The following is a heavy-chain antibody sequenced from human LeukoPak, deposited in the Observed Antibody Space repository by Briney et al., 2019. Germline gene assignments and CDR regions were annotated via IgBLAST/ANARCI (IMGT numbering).Heavy chain of an antibody. CDR3: AKDRRVYSSSWTGGQDY. Sequence: GGSLRLSCAASGFTFSSYGMHWVRQAPGKGLEWVAFIRYDGSNKYYADSVKGRFTISRDNSKNTLYLQMNSPRAEDTAVYYCAKDRRVYSSSWTGGQDYWGQGTLVTVSS. D-gene: IGHD6-13*01. J-gene: IGHJ4*02. V-gene: IGHV3-30*02. CDR1: GFTFSSYG. CDR2: IRYDGSNK.